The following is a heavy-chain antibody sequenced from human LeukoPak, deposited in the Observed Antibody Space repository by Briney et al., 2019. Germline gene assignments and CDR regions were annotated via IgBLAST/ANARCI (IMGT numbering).Heavy chain of an antibody. CDR1: GFTFSDYY. J-gene: IGHJ4*02. CDR2: ISSSSSYT. D-gene: IGHD1-20*01. CDR3: ARVITGTTWAPDY. V-gene: IGHV3-11*06. Sequence: PGGSLRLSRAASGFTFSDYYMSWIRQPPGKGLEWVSYISSSSSYTNYADSVKGRFTISRDSAKNSLYLQMNSLRAEDTAMYYCARVITGTTWAPDYWGQGTLVTVSS.